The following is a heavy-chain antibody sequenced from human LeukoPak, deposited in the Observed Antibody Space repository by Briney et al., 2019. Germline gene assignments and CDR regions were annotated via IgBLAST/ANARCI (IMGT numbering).Heavy chain of an antibody. CDR3: ARQSSGGFDP. J-gene: IGHJ5*02. Sequence: PSETLSLTCAVSGYSISSGYYWGWVRQPPGKGLEWIGSIYRSGSTYYNPSLKSRVTISVDTSKNQFSLKLSSVTAAHTAVYYCARQSSGGFDPWGQGTLVTVSS. CDR1: GYSISSGYY. V-gene: IGHV4-38-2*01. D-gene: IGHD3-10*01. CDR2: IYRSGST.